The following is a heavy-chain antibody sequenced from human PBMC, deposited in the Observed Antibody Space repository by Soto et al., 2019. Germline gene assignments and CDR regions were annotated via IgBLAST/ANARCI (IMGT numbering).Heavy chain of an antibody. CDR2: FYYSGST. CDR3: ARAISPKYYYDSSGYPFDY. V-gene: IGHV4-59*12. Sequence: SETLSLTCTVSGGSISSYYWSWIRQPPGKGLEWIGYFYYSGSTNYNPSLKSRVTISVDKSKNQFSLKLSSVTAADTAVYYCARAISPKYYYDSSGYPFDYWGQGTLVTVSS. J-gene: IGHJ4*02. D-gene: IGHD3-22*01. CDR1: GGSISSYY.